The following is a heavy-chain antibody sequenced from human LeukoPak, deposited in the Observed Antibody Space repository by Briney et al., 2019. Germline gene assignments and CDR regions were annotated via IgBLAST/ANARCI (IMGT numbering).Heavy chain of an antibody. D-gene: IGHD4-11*01. CDR2: INWNGGNT. Sequence: GGSLRLSCAASGFTFDDYGMSWVRQAPGKGLEWVSGINWNGGNTGYAGSVKGRFTISRDNAKNSLYLQMNSLRAEDTALYYCARVASNYDFDYWGQGTLVTVSS. CDR3: ARVASNYDFDY. CDR1: GFTFDDYG. J-gene: IGHJ4*02. V-gene: IGHV3-20*04.